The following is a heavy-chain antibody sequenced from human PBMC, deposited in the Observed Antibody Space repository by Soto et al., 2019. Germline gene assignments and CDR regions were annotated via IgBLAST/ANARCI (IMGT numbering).Heavy chain of an antibody. CDR2: ISYDGSRK. J-gene: IGHJ6*02. CDR3: AKDRGVTTRHYSSGMDV. D-gene: IGHD4-17*01. CDR1: GFTFSTYG. V-gene: IGHV3-30*18. Sequence: QVQLVESGGGVVQPGRSLRLSCAASGFTFSTYGMHWVRQAPGKGLEWVGVISYDGSRKYYADSVKGRFTISRDNSKSTLYVQVNCLRAGDTAVYYCAKDRGVTTRHYSSGMDVWGQGTTVTVSS.